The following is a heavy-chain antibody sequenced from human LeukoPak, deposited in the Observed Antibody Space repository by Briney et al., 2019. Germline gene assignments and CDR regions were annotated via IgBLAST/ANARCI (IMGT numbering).Heavy chain of an antibody. V-gene: IGHV3-20*01. CDR1: GFTFSSYA. CDR3: ARYDSYRGVDY. Sequence: GGSLRLSCAASGFTFSSYAMSWVRQAPGKGLEWVSGINWNGGSTGYADSVKGRFTISRDNAKNSLYLQMNSLRAEDTALYHCARYDSYRGVDYWGQGTLVTVSS. J-gene: IGHJ4*02. D-gene: IGHD3-10*01. CDR2: INWNGGST.